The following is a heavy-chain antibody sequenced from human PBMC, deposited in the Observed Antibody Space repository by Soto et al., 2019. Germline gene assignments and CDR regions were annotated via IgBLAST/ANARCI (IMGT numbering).Heavy chain of an antibody. CDR2: VSAYEGNT. V-gene: IGHV1-18*01. J-gene: IGHJ6*02. D-gene: IGHD3-3*02. CDR3: ARAEHFYYYGMDV. Sequence: QVQLVQSGAEVKKPGASVKVSCKASGYTFTTYGISWVRQAPGQGLEWMGWVSAYEGNTNYAQKFQGRVTMTTDTSTTTAYMELRSLRSDDTAVYYCARAEHFYYYGMDVWVQGTTVTVSS. CDR1: GYTFTTYG.